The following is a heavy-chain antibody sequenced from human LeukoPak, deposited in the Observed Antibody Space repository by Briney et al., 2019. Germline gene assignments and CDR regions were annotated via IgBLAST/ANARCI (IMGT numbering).Heavy chain of an antibody. D-gene: IGHD1-20*01. CDR2: ISTYNGNT. CDR3: ARDGESNWSFDY. Sequence: GASVKVSCKTSGYIFISYGISWVRQAPGQGLEWMGWISTYNGNTNYAQKLQGRVTMTTDTSTNTAYMELRSLRSDDTAVYYCARDGESNWSFDYWGQGTLVTVSS. J-gene: IGHJ4*02. CDR1: GYIFISYG. V-gene: IGHV1-18*01.